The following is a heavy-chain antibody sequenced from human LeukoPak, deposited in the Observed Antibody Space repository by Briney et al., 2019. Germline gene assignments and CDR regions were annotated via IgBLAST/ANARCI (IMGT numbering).Heavy chain of an antibody. V-gene: IGHV4-39*07. D-gene: IGHD6-13*01. CDR3: ARESGSSSWHPNFDY. CDR1: GGSINSNSYY. Sequence: ASETLSLTCTVSGGSINSNSYYWGWIRQPPGKGLEWIGSIYYSGSTYYNPSLESRVTISVDTSKNQFSLKLSSVTAADTAVYYCARESGSSSWHPNFDYWGQGTLVTVSS. J-gene: IGHJ4*02. CDR2: IYYSGST.